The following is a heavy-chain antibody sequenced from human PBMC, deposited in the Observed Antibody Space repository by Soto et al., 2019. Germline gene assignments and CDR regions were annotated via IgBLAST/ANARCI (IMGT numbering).Heavy chain of an antibody. CDR3: TSDTFGLRDS. CDR2: INPVGTIT. CDR1: EFSFNFYW. V-gene: IGHV3-74*01. Sequence: GSLRLAGSASEFSFNFYWMHWVRQTPGKGLVWVSRINPVGTITNYADSVEGRFIISRDNAATTLYLQMNSLSAEDTAIYYCTSDTFGLRDSWGQGTLVTVYS. D-gene: IGHD3-3*01. J-gene: IGHJ4*02.